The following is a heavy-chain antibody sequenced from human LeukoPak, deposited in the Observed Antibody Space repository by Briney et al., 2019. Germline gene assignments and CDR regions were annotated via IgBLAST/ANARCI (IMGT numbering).Heavy chain of an antibody. CDR3: ARGNSDRFPPYMDY. Sequence: PSETLSLTCTVSGGSISSGSYYWSWIRQSPGKGLEWIGAIYHSGSTYYNPSLKSRVTISVDTSKNQISLRLSSVTAADTAIYYCARGNSDRFPPYMDYWGQGILVTVSS. J-gene: IGHJ4*02. D-gene: IGHD2-21*01. CDR1: GGSISSGSYY. V-gene: IGHV4-39*07. CDR2: IYHSGST.